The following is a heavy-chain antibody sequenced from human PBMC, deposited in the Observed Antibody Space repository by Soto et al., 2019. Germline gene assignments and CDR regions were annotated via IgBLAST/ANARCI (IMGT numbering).Heavy chain of an antibody. CDR3: AREGGSYDSGGYLIRGAFDI. V-gene: IGHV4-31*03. J-gene: IGHJ3*02. D-gene: IGHD3-22*01. CDR1: GDSISRIDYY. CDR2: IYFRGST. Sequence: TLSLTCSVSGDSISRIDYYWTWIRQHPEKGLEWIGNIYFRGSTYYSPSLESRLTISVDTSKNQFSLKLTSVTAADTAVYYCAREGGSYDSGGYLIRGAFDIWGQGTMLTVSS.